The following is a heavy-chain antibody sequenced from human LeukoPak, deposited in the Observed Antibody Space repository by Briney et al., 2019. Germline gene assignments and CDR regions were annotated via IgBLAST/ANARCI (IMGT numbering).Heavy chain of an antibody. CDR1: GFPFTSYS. V-gene: IGHV3-48*01. CDR3: VRVKGTYFDF. Sequence: GGSLSLTCAVSGFPFTSYSMNWVRQAPGKRLEWVSYISASGSNIYYLDAVKGRFTVSRDNAMSSLFLQMDRPRAEDTAIYYCVRVKGTYFDFWGQGSLVCVSS. J-gene: IGHJ4*02. CDR2: ISASGSNI.